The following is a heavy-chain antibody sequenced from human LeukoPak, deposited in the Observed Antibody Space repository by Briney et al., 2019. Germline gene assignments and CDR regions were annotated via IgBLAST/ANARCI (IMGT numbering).Heavy chain of an antibody. V-gene: IGHV3-23*01. CDR2: ISGSGGST. D-gene: IGHD3-10*02. CDR1: GFTFSSYG. Sequence: GGSLRLSCAASGFTFSSYGMSWVRQAPGKGLEWVSAISGSGGSTYYADSVKGRFTISRDNSKNTLYLQMNGLRAEDTAVYYCAELGITMIGGVWGKGTTVTISS. CDR3: AELGITMIGGV. J-gene: IGHJ6*04.